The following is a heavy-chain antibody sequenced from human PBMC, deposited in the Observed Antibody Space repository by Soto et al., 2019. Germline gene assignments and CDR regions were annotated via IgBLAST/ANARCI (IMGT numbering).Heavy chain of an antibody. V-gene: IGHV1-69*06. J-gene: IGHJ4*02. CDR3: ARSGVLTYYFDY. CDR1: GVTFISYA. Sequence: GSSVKVSFKASGVTFISYAISWVRQAPGQGLEWMGGIIPIFGTANYAQKFQGRVTITADKSTSTAYMEPSSLRSEDTAVYYCARSGVLTYYFDYWGQGTLVTVSS. CDR2: IIPIFGTA. D-gene: IGHD3-10*01.